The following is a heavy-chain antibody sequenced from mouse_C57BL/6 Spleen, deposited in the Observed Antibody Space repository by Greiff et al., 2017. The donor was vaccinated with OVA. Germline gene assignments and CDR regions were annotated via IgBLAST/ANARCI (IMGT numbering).Heavy chain of an antibody. J-gene: IGHJ4*01. CDR3: ARDAGSSSMDY. Sequence: EVQLVESGGGLVQSGRSLRLSCATSGFTFGDFYMEWVRQAPGKGLEWIAASRNKANDYTTEYSASVKGRFIVSRDTSQSILYLQMNALRSEDTAVYYCARDAGSSSMDYWGQGTTVTVSS. CDR2: SRNKANDYTT. V-gene: IGHV7-1*01. CDR1: GFTFGDFY.